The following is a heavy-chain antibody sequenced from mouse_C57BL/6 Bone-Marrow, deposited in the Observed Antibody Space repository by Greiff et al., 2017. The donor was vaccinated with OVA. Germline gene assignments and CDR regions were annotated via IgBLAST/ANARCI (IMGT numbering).Heavy chain of an antibody. D-gene: IGHD4-1*01. Sequence: EVQVVESGGGLVQPGGSMKLSCAASGFTFSDAWMDWVRQSPEKGLEWVAEIRNKANNHATYYAESVQGRFTISRDDSKSSVYLQMNSLRAEDTGIYYCTREGLGRPWDFDVWGTGTTVTVSS. V-gene: IGHV6-6*01. CDR1: GFTFSDAW. J-gene: IGHJ1*03. CDR3: TREGLGRPWDFDV. CDR2: IRNKANNHAT.